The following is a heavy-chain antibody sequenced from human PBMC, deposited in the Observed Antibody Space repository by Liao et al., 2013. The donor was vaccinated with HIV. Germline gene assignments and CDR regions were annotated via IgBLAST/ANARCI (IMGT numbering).Heavy chain of an antibody. D-gene: IGHD4-17*01. Sequence: QVQLQASGPGLVQPSETLSLTCSVSGGSISGHYWSWIRQSPGRGLEWIGYISYTGSTNYNPSLKSRVTISIDTSRKHFSLRLGSVTSADTAIYYCARTPDYGDFRPHYFDPSG. J-gene: IGHJ5*02. V-gene: IGHV4-59*11. CDR2: ISYTGST. CDR3: ARTPDYGDFRPHYFDP. CDR1: GGSISGHY.